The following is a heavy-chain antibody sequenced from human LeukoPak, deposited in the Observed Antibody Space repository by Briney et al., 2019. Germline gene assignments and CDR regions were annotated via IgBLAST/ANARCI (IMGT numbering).Heavy chain of an antibody. CDR1: GGSISSYY. D-gene: IGHD3-22*01. Sequence: SETPSLTCTASGGSISSYYWSWIRQPPGKGLEWIGYIYYSGSTNYNPSLKSRVTISVDTSKNQFSLKLSSVTAADTAVYYCAREGRYYYDSSGYPRYSYYYGMDVWGQGTTVTVSS. J-gene: IGHJ6*02. CDR2: IYYSGST. CDR3: AREGRYYYDSSGYPRYSYYYGMDV. V-gene: IGHV4-59*01.